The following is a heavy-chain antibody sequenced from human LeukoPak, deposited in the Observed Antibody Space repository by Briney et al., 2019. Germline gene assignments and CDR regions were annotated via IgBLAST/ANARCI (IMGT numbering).Heavy chain of an antibody. CDR2: ISYDGSNK. J-gene: IGHJ4*02. CDR3: ARAGRGLAPLDY. D-gene: IGHD3-10*01. CDR1: GFTFSSYA. Sequence: GGSLRLSCAASGFTFSSYAMHWVRQAPGKGLEWEAVISYDGSNKYYADSVKGRFTISRDNSKNTLYLQMNSLRAEDTAVYYCARAGRGLAPLDYWGQGTLVTVSS. V-gene: IGHV3-30-3*01.